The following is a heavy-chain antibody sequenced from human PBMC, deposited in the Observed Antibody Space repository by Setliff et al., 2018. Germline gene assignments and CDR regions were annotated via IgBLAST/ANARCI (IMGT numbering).Heavy chain of an antibody. CDR2: ISPYSGNT. CDR1: GFRFTNFG. J-gene: IGHJ4*02. CDR3: VRSSAPQVVLAADFDF. Sequence: VKVSCKTSGFRFTNFGFSWVRQAPGQGLEWLGPISPYSGNTNFPQWLQDRVTMTIDTSATTVYMELKSLRSDDTAVYYCVRSSAPQVVLAADFDFWGQGTPVTVSS. V-gene: IGHV1-18*01. D-gene: IGHD6-19*01.